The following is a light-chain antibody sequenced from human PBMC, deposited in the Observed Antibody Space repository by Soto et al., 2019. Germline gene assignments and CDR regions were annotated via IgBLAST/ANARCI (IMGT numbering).Light chain of an antibody. Sequence: DIQMTQSPSSLSASVGDRVTITCRASQGILTYLAWYQQKPGQVPELLIQAASTLQPGVPSRFSGSGSGTEFTLTISSLQAEDVATYYCQQYDSAPFTFGQGTKVDIK. V-gene: IGKV1-27*01. J-gene: IGKJ1*01. CDR2: AAS. CDR1: QGILTY. CDR3: QQYDSAPFT.